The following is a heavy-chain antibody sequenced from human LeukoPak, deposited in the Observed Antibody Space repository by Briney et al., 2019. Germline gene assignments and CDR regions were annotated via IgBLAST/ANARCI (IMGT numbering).Heavy chain of an antibody. J-gene: IGHJ4*02. V-gene: IGHV1-2*02. CDR3: ARTVGYDFWSGYYYYFDY. CDR1: GYTFTSYD. D-gene: IGHD3-3*01. CDR2: INPNSGGT. Sequence: ASVKVSCKASGYTFTSYDINWVRQAPGQGLEWMGWINPNSGGTNYAQKFQGRVTMTRDTSISTAYMELSRLRSDDTAVYYCARTVGYDFWSGYYYYFDYWGQGTLVTVSS.